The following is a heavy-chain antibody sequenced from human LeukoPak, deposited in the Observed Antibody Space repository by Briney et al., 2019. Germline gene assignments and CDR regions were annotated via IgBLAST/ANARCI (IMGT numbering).Heavy chain of an antibody. J-gene: IGHJ4*02. V-gene: IGHV5-51*01. CDR1: GYSFTNFW. Sequence: GESLKISCKASGYSFTNFWVGWVRQMPGKGLEWMGIIYPGDSDIRYSPSFQGLVTISADKSISTAYLHWSSLTASDTAMYYCAKRSTTFFDSWGQGTLVTVSS. CDR3: AKRSTTFFDS. D-gene: IGHD2-2*01. CDR2: IYPGDSDI.